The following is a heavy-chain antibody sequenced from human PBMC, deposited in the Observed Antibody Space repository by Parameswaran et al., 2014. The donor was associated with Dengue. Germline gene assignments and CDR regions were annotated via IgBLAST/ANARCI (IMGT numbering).Heavy chain of an antibody. CDR2: ISSSSSTI. V-gene: IGHV3-48*01. D-gene: IGHD4-11*01. Sequence: VRQAPGKGLEWVSYISSSSSTIYYADSVKGRFTISRDNAKNSLYLQMNSLRAEDTAVYYCASRFRDYSNIYRDYWGQGTLVTVSS. CDR3: ASRFRDYSNIYRDY. J-gene: IGHJ4*02.